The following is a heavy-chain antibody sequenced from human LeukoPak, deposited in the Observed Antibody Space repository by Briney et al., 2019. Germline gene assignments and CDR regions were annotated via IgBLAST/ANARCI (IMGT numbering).Heavy chain of an antibody. CDR2: ISSNGGST. D-gene: IGHD6-19*01. J-gene: IGHJ4*02. Sequence: GGSLRLSCSASGFTFSSYAMHWVRQAPGKGLEYVSAISSNGGSTYYADSVKGRFTISRDNSKNTLYLQMSSLRAEDTAVYYCVKRYSSGWYPLDYWGQGTLVTVSS. CDR3: VKRYSSGWYPLDY. CDR1: GFTFSSYA. V-gene: IGHV3-64D*09.